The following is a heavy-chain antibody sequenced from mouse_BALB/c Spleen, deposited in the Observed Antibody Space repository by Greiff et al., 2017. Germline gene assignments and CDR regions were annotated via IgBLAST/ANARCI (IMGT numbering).Heavy chain of an antibody. CDR2: IYPGSGST. Sequence: LQQPGSELVRPGASVKLSCKASGYTFTSYWMHWVKQRPGQGLEWIGNIYPGSGSTNYDEKFKSKATLTVDTSSSTAYMQLSSLTSEDSAVYYCTRLSTPFDDWGQGTTLTVSS. CDR1: GYTFTSYW. J-gene: IGHJ2*01. CDR3: TRLSTPFDD. V-gene: IGHV1S22*01. D-gene: IGHD2-1*01.